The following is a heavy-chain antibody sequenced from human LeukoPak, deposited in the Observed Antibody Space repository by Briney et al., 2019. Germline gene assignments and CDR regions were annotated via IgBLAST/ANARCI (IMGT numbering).Heavy chain of an antibody. CDR1: NVSISSGSHY. J-gene: IGHJ4*02. CDR2: IYAGGRS. V-gene: IGHV4-61*02. Sequence: SETLSLTCTVSNVSISSGSHYWNWIRQPAGKGLEWIGRIYAGGRSNYNPSLRSRVTISVDTSKNQFSLKLSSVTAADTAVYYCARHVDYGDYLPFDYWGQGTLVTVSS. CDR3: ARHVDYGDYLPFDY. D-gene: IGHD4-17*01.